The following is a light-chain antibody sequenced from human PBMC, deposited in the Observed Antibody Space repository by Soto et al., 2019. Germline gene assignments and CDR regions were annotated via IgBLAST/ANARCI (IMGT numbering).Light chain of an antibody. Sequence: DIQMTQSPSSLSASVGDRVTITCRASQGISNYLAWYQQKPGKVPQLLIYSASVLQSGVPSRFSGSGYETDFTLTISSLQPEDVATYYCQKYNSALWTFGQGTKVEIK. V-gene: IGKV1-27*01. J-gene: IGKJ1*01. CDR2: SAS. CDR3: QKYNSALWT. CDR1: QGISNY.